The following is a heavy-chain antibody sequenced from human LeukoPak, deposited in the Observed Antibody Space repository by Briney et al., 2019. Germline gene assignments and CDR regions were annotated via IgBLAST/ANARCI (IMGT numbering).Heavy chain of an antibody. CDR2: ISDRGDST. Sequence: PGGSLRLSCAASGFTITTYAMGWVRQAPGKGLEWVSVISDRGDSTHYADSVKGRFTISRDSSKNTLYLQINSLRGEDTAVYYCAKGRWGLTINNFDIWGQGTMVTVS. CDR3: AKGRWGLTINNFDI. D-gene: IGHD3-9*01. CDR1: GFTITTYA. V-gene: IGHV3-23*01. J-gene: IGHJ3*02.